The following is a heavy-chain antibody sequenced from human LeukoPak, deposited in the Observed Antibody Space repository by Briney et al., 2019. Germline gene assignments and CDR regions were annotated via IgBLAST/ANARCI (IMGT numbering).Heavy chain of an antibody. CDR3: ASGGSSGYYYVKY. Sequence: SETLSLTCTVSGGSISSYYWSWIRQPPGKGLEWIGYIHYSGSTNYNPSLKSRVTISVDTSKSQFSLKLSSVTAADTAVYYCASGGSSGYYYVKYWGQGTLVTVSS. D-gene: IGHD3-22*01. V-gene: IGHV4-59*12. J-gene: IGHJ4*02. CDR1: GGSISSYY. CDR2: IHYSGST.